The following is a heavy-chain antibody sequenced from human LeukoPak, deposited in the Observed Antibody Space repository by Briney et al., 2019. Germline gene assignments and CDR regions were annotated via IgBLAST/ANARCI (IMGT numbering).Heavy chain of an antibody. V-gene: IGHV4-4*07. CDR3: ARGLDDRHTDQNYFDY. Sequence: SETLSLTCTVSGGSISSYYWSWIRQPAGKGLEWIGRIYTSGSTNYNPSLKSRVTMSVDTSKNQFSLKLSSVTAADTAVYYCARGLDDRHTDQNYFDYWGQGTLVTVSS. J-gene: IGHJ4*02. CDR2: IYTSGST. CDR1: GGSISSYY. D-gene: IGHD1-1*01.